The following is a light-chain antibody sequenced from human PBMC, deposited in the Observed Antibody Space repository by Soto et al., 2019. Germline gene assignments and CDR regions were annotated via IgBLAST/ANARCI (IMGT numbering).Light chain of an antibody. CDR1: SSDVGSFDS. CDR2: DVS. CDR3: SSFTTSSTLV. V-gene: IGLV2-14*01. J-gene: IGLJ1*01. Sequence: QSALTQPASVSGSPRQPITISCTGTSSDVGSFDSVAWYQHNPGKAPKLMIYDVSNRPSGVSSRFSGSKSSNTAPLSISGLQTEDEANYYCSSFTTSSTLVFGTGTKVTVL.